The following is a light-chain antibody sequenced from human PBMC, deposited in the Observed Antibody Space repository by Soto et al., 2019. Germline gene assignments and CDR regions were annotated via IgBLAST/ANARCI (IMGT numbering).Light chain of an antibody. CDR3: SSYAGSNNFDV. CDR1: SSDVGGYNY. V-gene: IGLV2-8*01. CDR2: EVS. J-gene: IGLJ1*01. Sequence: QSVLTQPPSASGSPGQSVTISCTGTSSDVGGYNYVSWYQQHPGKAPKLMIYEVSKRPSGVPDRFSGSKSGNTASLTVSGLQAEEEADYYCSSYAGSNNFDVFGTGTKLTVL.